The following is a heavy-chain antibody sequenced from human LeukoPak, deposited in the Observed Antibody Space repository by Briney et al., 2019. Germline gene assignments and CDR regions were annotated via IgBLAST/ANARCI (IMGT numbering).Heavy chain of an antibody. CDR2: IYYSGST. J-gene: IGHJ4*02. D-gene: IGHD5-18*01. V-gene: IGHV4-39*01. CDR1: GGSISSSSYY. Sequence: SETLSLTCTVSGGSISSSSYYWGWIRQPPGKGLEWIGSIYYSGSTYYNPSLKSRVTISVDTSKNPFSLKLSSVTAADTAVYYCARSDVDTAMVVDYWGQGTLVTVSS. CDR3: ARSDVDTAMVVDY.